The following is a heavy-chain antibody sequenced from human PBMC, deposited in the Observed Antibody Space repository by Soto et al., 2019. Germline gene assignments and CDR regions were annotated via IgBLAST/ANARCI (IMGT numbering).Heavy chain of an antibody. V-gene: IGHV3-30*18. CDR1: GFTFSSHG. D-gene: IGHD3-22*01. CDR3: AKDIGILVVISPFDI. CDR2: TSYDGTNK. Sequence: QVQLVESGGGVVQPGRSLRLSCAASGFTFSSHGMHWVRQAPGKGLEWVAVTSYDGTNKYYADSAKGRFTISRDNSQNTLYLQMNSLRADDAAVYYCAKDIGILVVISPFDIWGQGTMVTVSS. J-gene: IGHJ3*02.